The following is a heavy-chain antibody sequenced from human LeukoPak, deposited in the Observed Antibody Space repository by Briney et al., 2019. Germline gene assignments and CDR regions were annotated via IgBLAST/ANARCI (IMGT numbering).Heavy chain of an antibody. J-gene: IGHJ4*02. V-gene: IGHV3-30-3*01. Sequence: PGRSLRLSCAASGFTFSNYAMHWVRQAPGKGLEWVALISYDGSNKYYADSVKGRFTISRDNAKNTLYLQMNNLRAEDTAVYYCARDLVHSSSSLDYWGQGTLVTVSS. CDR1: GFTFSNYA. CDR2: ISYDGSNK. D-gene: IGHD6-6*01. CDR3: ARDLVHSSSSLDY.